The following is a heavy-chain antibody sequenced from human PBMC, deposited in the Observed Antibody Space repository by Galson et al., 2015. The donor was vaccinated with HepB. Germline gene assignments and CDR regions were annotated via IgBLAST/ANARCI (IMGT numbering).Heavy chain of an antibody. Sequence: SVKVSCKASGSIFTSYYMHCLRQAPGQGLEWMGIINPSGGSTSYAQKSQGRVTMTRDTSTSTVYMELSSLRSEDTAVYYCARVYSGSMWGGFDPWGQGTLVTVSS. CDR1: GSIFTSYY. V-gene: IGHV1-46*01. J-gene: IGHJ5*02. D-gene: IGHD1-26*01. CDR3: ARVYSGSMWGGFDP. CDR2: INPSGGST.